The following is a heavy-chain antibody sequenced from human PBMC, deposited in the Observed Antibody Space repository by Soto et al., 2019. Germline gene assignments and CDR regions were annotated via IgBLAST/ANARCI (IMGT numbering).Heavy chain of an antibody. CDR2: IYYSGST. Sequence: PSETLSLTCTVSGGSISSGDYYWSWIRQPPGKGLEWIGYIYYSGSTYYNPSLKSRVTISVDTSKNQFSLKLSSVTAADTAVYYCARKEEGAAGSPEGFDPWGQGTLVTVSS. CDR1: GGSISSGDYY. V-gene: IGHV4-30-4*01. CDR3: ARKEEGAAGSPEGFDP. D-gene: IGHD6-13*01. J-gene: IGHJ5*02.